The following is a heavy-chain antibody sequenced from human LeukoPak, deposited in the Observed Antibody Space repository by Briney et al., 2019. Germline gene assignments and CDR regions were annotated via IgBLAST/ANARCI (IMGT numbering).Heavy chain of an antibody. V-gene: IGHV1-3*01. CDR1: GYTFTSYA. CDR2: INAGNGNT. CDR3: ARVARGSSPYYFDY. D-gene: IGHD2-2*01. Sequence: ASVKVSCKASGYTFTSYAMHWVRQAPGQRLEWMGWINAGNGNTKYSQKFQGRVTITRDTSASSAYMELSSLRSDDTAVYYCARVARGSSPYYFDYWGQGTLVTVSS. J-gene: IGHJ4*02.